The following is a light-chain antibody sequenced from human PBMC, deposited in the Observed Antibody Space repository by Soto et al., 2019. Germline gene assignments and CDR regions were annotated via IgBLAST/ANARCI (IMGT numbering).Light chain of an antibody. V-gene: IGLV1-51*01. J-gene: IGLJ3*02. CDR1: TSNIGNNY. CDR3: GTWDSSLSAGV. CDR2: DNN. Sequence: QSVLTQPPSVSAAPGQKVAISCSGSTSNIGNNYVSWYQQLPGTAPKLLVYDNNKRSSGIPDRFSGSKSDTSATLGITGLQTGDEADYYCGTWDSSLSAGVFGGGTKLTVL.